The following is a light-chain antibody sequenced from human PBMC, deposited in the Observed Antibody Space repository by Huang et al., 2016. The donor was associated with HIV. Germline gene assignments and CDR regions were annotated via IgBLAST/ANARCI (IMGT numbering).Light chain of an antibody. CDR2: QAS. CDR1: HDIGND. J-gene: IGKJ4*01. CDR3: LQNYNYPLT. V-gene: IGKV1-6*01. Sequence: AIQVTQSPSSLSASVGDRVNMTCRSSHDIGNDIGWYQQKQGKAPKLLMHQASTLQSGTPSRFSGSGSGTDVTLHISSLQPEDFATYYCLQNYNYPLTFGGGTKVEIK.